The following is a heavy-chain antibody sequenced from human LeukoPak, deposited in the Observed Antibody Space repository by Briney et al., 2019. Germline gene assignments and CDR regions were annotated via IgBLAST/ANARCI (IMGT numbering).Heavy chain of an antibody. J-gene: IGHJ4*02. CDR3: ARDSVGATDY. CDR1: GGSISSSY. D-gene: IGHD1-26*01. Sequence: SETLSLTCTVSGGSISSSYWSWIRRPPGKGLEWIGYIYSTGSTNSNPSLKSRVTISVDTSKNQFSLKLSSVTAADTAVYYCARDSVGATDYWGQGTLVTVSS. CDR2: IYSTGST. V-gene: IGHV4-59*12.